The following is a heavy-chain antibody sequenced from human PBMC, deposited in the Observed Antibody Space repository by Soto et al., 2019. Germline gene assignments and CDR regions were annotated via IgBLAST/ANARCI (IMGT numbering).Heavy chain of an antibody. CDR1: GFTFSSYA. J-gene: IGHJ5*02. CDR3: AKARMSRHSSSSGHWFDP. Sequence: GGSLRLSCAASGFTFSSYAMSWVRQAPGKGLEWVSAISGSGGSTYYADSVKGRFTISRDNSKNTLYLQMNSLRAEDTAVYYCAKARMSRHSSSSGHWFDPWGQGTLVTVSS. D-gene: IGHD6-6*01. CDR2: ISGSGGST. V-gene: IGHV3-23*01.